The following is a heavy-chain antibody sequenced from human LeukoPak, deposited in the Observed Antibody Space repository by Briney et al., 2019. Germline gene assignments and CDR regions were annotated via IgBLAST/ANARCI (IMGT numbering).Heavy chain of an antibody. J-gene: IGHJ4*02. D-gene: IGHD2-21*02. CDR1: GYTFTGYY. CDR2: INPNSGGT. V-gene: IGHV1-2*02. Sequence: ASVKVSCKASGYTFTGYYMHWVRQAPGQGLEWMGWINPNSGGTNYAQKFQGRVTMTTDTSTSTAYMELRSLRSDDTAVYYCARDRVTHLTQRYYFDYWGQGTLVTVSS. CDR3: ARDRVTHLTQRYYFDY.